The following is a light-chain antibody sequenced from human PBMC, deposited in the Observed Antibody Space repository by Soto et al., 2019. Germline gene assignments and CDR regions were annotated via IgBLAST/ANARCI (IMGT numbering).Light chain of an antibody. CDR3: QQSYSVPWT. CDR1: QSISTY. V-gene: IGKV1-39*01. Sequence: DIQVTQSSSSLSASVGDRVSITCRASQSISTYLSWYQQKPGKAPNLLIYAASTLQRGVPSMFSGSGSATDFILTIGSLQPEVFATYYCQQSYSVPWTFGHGTKVEI. J-gene: IGKJ1*01. CDR2: AAS.